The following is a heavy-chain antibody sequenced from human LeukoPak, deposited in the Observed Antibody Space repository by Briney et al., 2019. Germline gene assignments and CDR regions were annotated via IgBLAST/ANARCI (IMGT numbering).Heavy chain of an antibody. CDR1: GYTFTSYY. Sequence: ASVKVSCKASGYTFTSYYMHGVRQAPGQGLEWMGIISPSGASTTYAQNFQGRVTMTRDMSTSTLYMELSSLKSEDTAVYYCARVLYGAFDIWGQGTMVTVSS. CDR3: ARVLYGAFDI. D-gene: IGHD2-8*01. V-gene: IGHV1-46*01. J-gene: IGHJ3*02. CDR2: ISPSGAST.